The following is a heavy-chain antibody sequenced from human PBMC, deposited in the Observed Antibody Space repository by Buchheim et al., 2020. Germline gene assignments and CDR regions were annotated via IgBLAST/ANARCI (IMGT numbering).Heavy chain of an antibody. CDR3: ARQRWDSSGYYYSS. Sequence: QVQLQESGPGLVKPSETLSLTCTVSGGSIMSYYWSWIRQSPGKGLEWIGHTYSNGYTKYNPSLKSRVTISVDTSKSQFSLNVTSVTAADTAVYYCARQRWDSSGYYYSSWGQGTL. D-gene: IGHD3-22*01. CDR1: GGSIMSYY. J-gene: IGHJ4*02. CDR2: TYSNGYT. V-gene: IGHV4-59*01.